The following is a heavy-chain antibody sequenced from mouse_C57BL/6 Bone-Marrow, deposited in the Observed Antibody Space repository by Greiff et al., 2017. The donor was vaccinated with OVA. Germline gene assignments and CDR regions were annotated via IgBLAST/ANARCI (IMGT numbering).Heavy chain of an antibody. CDR2: IRNKANGYTT. V-gene: IGHV7-3*01. Sequence: EVQLQESGGGLVQPGGSLSLSCAASGFTFTDYYMSWVRQPPGKALEWLGFIRNKANGYTTEYSASVKGRFTISRDNSQSILYLQMNALRAEDSATYYCARYFITTAYYFDYWGQGTTLTVSS. J-gene: IGHJ2*01. CDR1: GFTFTDYY. CDR3: ARYFITTAYYFDY. D-gene: IGHD1-1*01.